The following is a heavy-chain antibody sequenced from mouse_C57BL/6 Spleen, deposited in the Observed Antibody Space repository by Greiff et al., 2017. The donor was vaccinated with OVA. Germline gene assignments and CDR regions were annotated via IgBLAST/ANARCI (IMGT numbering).Heavy chain of an antibody. V-gene: IGHV5-17*01. CDR3: ASQAWFAC. Sequence: EVQLVESGGGLVKPGGSLKLSCAASGFTFSDYGMHWVRQVPEKGLEWVAYSSSGSSTIYYADTVKGRFTIHRDNAKNTLFLQMTSLRSEDTAMYYCASQAWFACWGQGTLVTVSA. CDR1: GFTFSDYG. CDR2: SSSGSSTI. J-gene: IGHJ3*01. D-gene: IGHD3-2*02.